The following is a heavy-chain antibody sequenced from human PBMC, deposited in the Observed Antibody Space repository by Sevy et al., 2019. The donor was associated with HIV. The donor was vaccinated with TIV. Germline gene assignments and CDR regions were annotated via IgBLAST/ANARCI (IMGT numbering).Heavy chain of an antibody. Sequence: LSLTCAASGFTVSSNYMSWVRQAPGKGLEWVSVIYRVGSTYYADSVKGRFTISRDNSKNTLYLQMNSLRAEDTAVYYCARVNCSGGSCYYYYGMDVWGQGTTVTVSS. J-gene: IGHJ6*02. D-gene: IGHD2-15*01. CDR1: GFTVSSNY. V-gene: IGHV3-53*01. CDR2: IYRVGST. CDR3: ARVNCSGGSCYYYYGMDV.